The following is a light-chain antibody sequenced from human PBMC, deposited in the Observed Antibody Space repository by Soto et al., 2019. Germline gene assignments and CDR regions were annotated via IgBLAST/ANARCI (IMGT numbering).Light chain of an antibody. CDR3: SSYTTFSTLV. CDR1: SSDIDAYDS. V-gene: IGLV2-14*01. Sequence: QSALTQPVSVSGSPGQSITIPCTGTSSDIDAYDSVSWYQQYPGKAPKLIIYDVANRPSGVSDRLSGSKSGNTASLTISGLQAEDEADYYCSSYTTFSTLVLGGGTKVTVL. J-gene: IGLJ3*02. CDR2: DVA.